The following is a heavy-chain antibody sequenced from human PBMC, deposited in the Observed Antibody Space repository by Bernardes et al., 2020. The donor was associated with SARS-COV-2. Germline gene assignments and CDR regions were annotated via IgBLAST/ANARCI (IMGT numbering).Heavy chain of an antibody. CDR3: ASVMATWDRGLFSNTYYFYGMDV. Sequence: GGSLRLSCAASGFTFSSYAMSWVRQAPGKGLEWVALMYSGGSTYYADSVKGRFTVSRDNSKNTLYLQMNSLRVEDTAVYYCASVMATWDRGLFSNTYYFYGMDVWGQGTTVTVSS. J-gene: IGHJ6*02. D-gene: IGHD3-10*01. CDR1: GFTFSSYA. CDR2: MYSGGST. V-gene: IGHV3-66*01.